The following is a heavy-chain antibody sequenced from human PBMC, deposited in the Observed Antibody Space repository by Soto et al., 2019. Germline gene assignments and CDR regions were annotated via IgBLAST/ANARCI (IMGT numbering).Heavy chain of an antibody. CDR1: GDSVSSNSAA. V-gene: IGHV6-1*01. Sequence: SQTLSLTCAISGDSVSSNSAAWNWIRQSPSKGLEWLGRTYYRSKWYNDYAVSVKSRITINADTSKNQFSLQLSAVTPEDTAVYYCARVGYDFWSGYFTFYWFDPWGQGTLVTVS. J-gene: IGHJ5*02. CDR3: ARVGYDFWSGYFTFYWFDP. D-gene: IGHD3-3*01. CDR2: TYYRSKWYN.